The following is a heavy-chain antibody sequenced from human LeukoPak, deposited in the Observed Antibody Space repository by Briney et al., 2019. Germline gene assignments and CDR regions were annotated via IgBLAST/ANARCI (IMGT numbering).Heavy chain of an antibody. V-gene: IGHV4-39*01. D-gene: IGHD4-17*01. CDR2: IYYSGST. CDR3: ARLADGDGGYFDL. J-gene: IGHJ2*01. Sequence: PSETLSLTCTVSGGSISSSSYYWGWVGQPPGKGLEWIGSIYYSGSTYYNPSLKSRVTISVDTSKNQFSLKLSSVTAADTAVYYCARLADGDGGYFDLWGRGTLVTVSS. CDR1: GGSISSSSYY.